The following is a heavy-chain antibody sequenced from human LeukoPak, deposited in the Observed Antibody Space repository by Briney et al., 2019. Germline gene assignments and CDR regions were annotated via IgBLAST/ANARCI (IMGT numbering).Heavy chain of an antibody. D-gene: IGHD5-12*01. J-gene: IGHJ6*03. Sequence: GGSLRLSCAASGFTFSSYAMSWVRQAPGKGLEWVSAISGSGGSTYYADSVKGRFTISRGNSKNTLYLQMNSLRAEDTAVYYCAKGSYSGYLYYYYYYMDVWGKGTTVTVSS. CDR2: ISGSGGST. V-gene: IGHV3-23*01. CDR1: GFTFSSYA. CDR3: AKGSYSGYLYYYYYYMDV.